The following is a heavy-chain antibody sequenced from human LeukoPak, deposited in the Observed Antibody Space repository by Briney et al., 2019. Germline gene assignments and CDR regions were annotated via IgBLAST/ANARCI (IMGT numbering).Heavy chain of an antibody. CDR1: GFTFSSFG. Sequence: TGGSLRLSCAASGFTFSSFGIHWVRQAPGKGLEWVAVISHDGKSQSYADSVKGRFTVSRDNSKNALYLQINSLSAEDTAIYYCARDITMAGINWFDPWGQGTLVTVSS. J-gene: IGHJ5*02. CDR3: ARDITMAGINWFDP. V-gene: IGHV3-30*04. CDR2: ISHDGKSQ. D-gene: IGHD6-19*01.